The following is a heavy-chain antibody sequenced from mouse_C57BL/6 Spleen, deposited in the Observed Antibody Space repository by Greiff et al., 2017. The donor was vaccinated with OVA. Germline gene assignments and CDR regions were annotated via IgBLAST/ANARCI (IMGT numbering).Heavy chain of an antibody. CDR3: ARSGDSERTY. Sequence: QVQLQQPGAELVRPGSSVKLSCKASGYTFTSYWMHWVKQRPIQGLEWIGNIDPSDSETHYNQKFKDKATLTVDKSSSTAYMQLSSLTSEDSAVYYCARSGDSERTYWGQGTLVTVSA. CDR2: IDPSDSET. V-gene: IGHV1-52*01. CDR1: GYTFTSYW. J-gene: IGHJ3*01. D-gene: IGHD3-1*01.